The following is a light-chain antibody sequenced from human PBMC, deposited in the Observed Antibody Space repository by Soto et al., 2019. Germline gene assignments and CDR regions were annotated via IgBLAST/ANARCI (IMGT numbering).Light chain of an antibody. Sequence: QSALTQPASVSGSPGQSITISCTGTSSDVGSYNLVSWYQQHPGKAPKLMIYEGSKRPSGVSNRFSGSKSGNTASLTISGLQAEDEADYYGCSYAGSSSHVVFVGGTKLTVL. CDR1: SSDVGSYNL. CDR3: CSYAGSSSHVV. V-gene: IGLV2-23*01. CDR2: EGS. J-gene: IGLJ2*01.